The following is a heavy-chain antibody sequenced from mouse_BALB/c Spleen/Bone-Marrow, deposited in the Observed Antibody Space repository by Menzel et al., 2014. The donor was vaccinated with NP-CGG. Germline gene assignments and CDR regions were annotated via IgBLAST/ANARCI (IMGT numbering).Heavy chain of an antibody. CDR3: ARGGSDDWFFDV. CDR1: DYSFTNYW. J-gene: IGHJ1*01. CDR2: IHPSDSET. V-gene: IGHV1-74*01. Sequence: VQLQQPGAELQTPGASAKLSCKSSDYSFTNYWMHWVKQRPGQGLEWIGMIHPSDSETRLNQKFKDKATLTVDKSSSTAYMQLSSPTSEDSAVYYCARGGSDDWFFDVWSAGTPISIS.